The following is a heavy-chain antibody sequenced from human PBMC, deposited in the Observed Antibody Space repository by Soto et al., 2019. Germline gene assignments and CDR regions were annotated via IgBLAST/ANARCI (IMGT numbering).Heavy chain of an antibody. D-gene: IGHD6-19*01. CDR1: GYPFTHYG. V-gene: IGHV1-18*01. CDR3: ARAVAVAADFDY. CDR2: ISPFNGNT. J-gene: IGHJ4*02. Sequence: ASVKVSCKSSGYPFTHYGITWVRQAPGQGLELMGWISPFNGNTNYGQTFQGRVTFTTDTSTSTAYMELSSLRSEDTAVYYCARAVAVAADFDYWGQGTLVTVSS.